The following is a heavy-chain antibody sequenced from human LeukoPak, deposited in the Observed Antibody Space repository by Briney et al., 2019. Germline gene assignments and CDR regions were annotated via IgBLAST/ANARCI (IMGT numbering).Heavy chain of an antibody. CDR1: GYTFTGYY. J-gene: IGHJ3*02. CDR2: INPNSGGT. Sequence: ASVKVSCKASGYTFTGYYMHWVRQAPGQGLEWMGWINPNSGGTNYAQKFQGRVTMTRDTSISTAYMELSRLRSDDTAVYYCARPLLGYCSSTSCSNDAFDIWGQGTMVTVSS. CDR3: ARPLLGYCSSTSCSNDAFDI. D-gene: IGHD2-2*01. V-gene: IGHV1-2*02.